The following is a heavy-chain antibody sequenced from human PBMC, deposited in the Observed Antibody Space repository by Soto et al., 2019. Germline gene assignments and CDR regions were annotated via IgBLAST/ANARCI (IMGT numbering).Heavy chain of an antibody. J-gene: IGHJ6*02. D-gene: IGHD1-7*01. CDR1: GYTFTSYG. Sequence: ASVKVSCKASGYTFTSYGISWVRQAPGQGLEWMGWIGAYNGNTNYAQKLQGRVTMTTDTSTSTAYMELRSLRSDDTAVYYCARNYGATGYYYYGMDVWGQGTTVTV. V-gene: IGHV1-18*01. CDR2: IGAYNGNT. CDR3: ARNYGATGYYYYGMDV.